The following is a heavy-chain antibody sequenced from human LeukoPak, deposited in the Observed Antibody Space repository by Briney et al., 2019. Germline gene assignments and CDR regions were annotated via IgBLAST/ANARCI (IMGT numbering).Heavy chain of an antibody. V-gene: IGHV1-18*04. CDR2: ISAYNANT. J-gene: IGHJ4*02. CDR3: ARDLSHYFDY. CDR1: GYTFTGYY. Sequence: ASVKVSCKASGYTFTGYYMHWVRQAPGQGLEWMGWISAYNANTYYAQKFQGRVTMTTETSTSTAYMELRTLRSDDTAFYYCARDLSHYFDYWGQGTLVTVSS.